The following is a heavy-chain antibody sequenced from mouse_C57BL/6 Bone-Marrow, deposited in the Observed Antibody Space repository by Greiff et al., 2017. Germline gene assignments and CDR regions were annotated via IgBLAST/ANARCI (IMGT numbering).Heavy chain of an antibody. J-gene: IGHJ4*01. Sequence: VQLQQSGPGLVQPSQSLSITCTVSGFSLTSYGVHWVRQSPGKGLEWLGGIWSGGGTDYNAAFISSLAISKDNSKSQVFFKMNRLQADDTAIYYCARGRDYYGSSYNYAMDYWGQGTSVTVSS. CDR3: ARGRDYYGSSYNYAMDY. V-gene: IGHV2-2*01. CDR1: GFSLTSYG. CDR2: IWSGGGT. D-gene: IGHD1-1*01.